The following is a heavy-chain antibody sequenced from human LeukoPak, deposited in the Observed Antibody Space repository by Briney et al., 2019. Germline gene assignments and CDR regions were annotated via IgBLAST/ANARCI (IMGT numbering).Heavy chain of an antibody. J-gene: IGHJ4*02. CDR2: MNPNSGNT. CDR3: ARGEMATIKFDY. Sequence: ASVKVSCKASGYTFTIYDINWVRQATGQGLEWMGWMNPNSGNTGYAQKFQGRVTTTRDTSISTAYMELSSLRSDDTAVYYCARGEMATIKFDYWGQGTLVTVSS. V-gene: IGHV1-8*03. CDR1: GYTFTIYD. D-gene: IGHD5-24*01.